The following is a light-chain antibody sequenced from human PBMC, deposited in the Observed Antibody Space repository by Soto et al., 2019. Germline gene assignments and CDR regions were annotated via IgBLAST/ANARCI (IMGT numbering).Light chain of an antibody. Sequence: ERVMTQSPVTLSVSPGESVTLSCRASQSVGTNLAWYQQKPGQAPSLLIYGVSTRATGIPTRFSGSGSGTDFTLTISSLEPEDFAVYYCQQRSNWPITFGQGTRLEIK. J-gene: IGKJ5*01. V-gene: IGKV3-11*01. CDR3: QQRSNWPIT. CDR1: QSVGTN. CDR2: GVS.